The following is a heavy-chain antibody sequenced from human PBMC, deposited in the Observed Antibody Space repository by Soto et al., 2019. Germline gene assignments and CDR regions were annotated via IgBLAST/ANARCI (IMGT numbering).Heavy chain of an antibody. Sequence: QVQLVQSGAEVKKPGASVKVSCKASGYTFTSYAMHWVRQAPGQRLEWMGWINAGNGNTKYSQKFQGRVTITRDTSASTAYMDLSSLRSEDTAVYYCARVLYSSDGIDIWGQGTMVTVSS. CDR2: INAGNGNT. CDR3: ARVLYSSDGIDI. D-gene: IGHD6-19*01. CDR1: GYTFTSYA. V-gene: IGHV1-3*01. J-gene: IGHJ3*02.